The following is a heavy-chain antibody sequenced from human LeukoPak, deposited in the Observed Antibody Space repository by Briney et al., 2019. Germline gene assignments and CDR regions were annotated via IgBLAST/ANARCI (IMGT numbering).Heavy chain of an antibody. CDR1: GFTFSSYS. Sequence: GGSLRLSCAASGFTFSSYSMNWVRQAPGKGLEWVSSVSSSSSYIYYADSVKGRFTISRDNAKNSLYLQMNSLRAEDTAVYCCARGAVAADFYFDYWGQGTLVTVSS. J-gene: IGHJ4*02. D-gene: IGHD2-15*01. CDR2: VSSSSSYI. CDR3: ARGAVAADFYFDY. V-gene: IGHV3-21*01.